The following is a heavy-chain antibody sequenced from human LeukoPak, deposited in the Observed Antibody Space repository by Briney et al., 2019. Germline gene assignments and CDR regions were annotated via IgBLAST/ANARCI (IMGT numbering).Heavy chain of an antibody. D-gene: IGHD6-19*01. Sequence: QPGGSLRLSCAASGFTFSGYAMSWVRQVPGKGLEWVSGISGSGGSTYYADSVKGRCTISRDNSKNTLSLQMNSLRAEDTALYYCARGKGIAVSSFDYWGQGTLVTVSS. CDR3: ARGKGIAVSSFDY. CDR1: GFTFSGYA. V-gene: IGHV3-23*01. J-gene: IGHJ4*02. CDR2: ISGSGGST.